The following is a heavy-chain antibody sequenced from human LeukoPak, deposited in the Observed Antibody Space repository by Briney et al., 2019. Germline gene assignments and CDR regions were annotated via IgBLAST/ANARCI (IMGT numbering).Heavy chain of an antibody. Sequence: GGSLRLSCAASGFTFSSYWMSWVRQAPGKGLEWVAIIKQDGSEQYYVDPVKGRFTISRDNAENSLYLQMNSLRAEDTAVYYCARDTSSIVGPRFDYWGQGTLVTVPS. D-gene: IGHD1-26*01. V-gene: IGHV3-7*01. CDR3: ARDTSSIVGPRFDY. CDR1: GFTFSSYW. J-gene: IGHJ4*02. CDR2: IKQDGSEQ.